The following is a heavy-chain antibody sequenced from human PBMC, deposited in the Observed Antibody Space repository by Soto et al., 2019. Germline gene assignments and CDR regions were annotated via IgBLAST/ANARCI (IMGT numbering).Heavy chain of an antibody. Sequence: QVQLQESGPGLVKPSETLSLTCTVSGGSISSYYWSWIRQPAGKGLEWIGRIYTSGSTNYNPSLKGRVTMSVDTSKNQSSLKLSSVTAADTAVYYCARESGYSSSWYLEGPDYWGQGTLVTVSS. V-gene: IGHV4-4*07. D-gene: IGHD6-13*01. J-gene: IGHJ4*02. CDR1: GGSISSYY. CDR3: ARESGYSSSWYLEGPDY. CDR2: IYTSGST.